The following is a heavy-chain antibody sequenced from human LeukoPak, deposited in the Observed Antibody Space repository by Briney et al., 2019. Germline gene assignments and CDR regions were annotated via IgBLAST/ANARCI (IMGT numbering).Heavy chain of an antibody. Sequence: PGGSLRLSCAASGFTFSSYAMHWVRQAPGKGLEYVSAISSNGGSTYYANSVKGRFTISRDNSKNTLYLQMGSLRAEDMAVYYCARDMDVDCGGDCYSSLFDYWGQGTLVTVSS. CDR1: GFTFSSYA. J-gene: IGHJ4*02. CDR3: ARDMDVDCGGDCYSSLFDY. V-gene: IGHV3-64*01. D-gene: IGHD2-21*02. CDR2: ISSNGGST.